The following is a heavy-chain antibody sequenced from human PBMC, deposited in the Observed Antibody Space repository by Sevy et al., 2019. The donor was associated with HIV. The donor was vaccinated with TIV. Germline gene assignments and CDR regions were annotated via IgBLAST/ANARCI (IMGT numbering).Heavy chain of an antibody. J-gene: IGHJ3*02. Sequence: GGSLTLSCAASGFTFSSYWMSWVRQAPGKGLEWVANIKQDGSEKYYVDSVKVRFTISRDNAKNSLYLQMNSLRADDTAVYYCARDRAMIVVLDAFDIWGQGTMVTVSS. CDR2: IKQDGSEK. CDR3: ARDRAMIVVLDAFDI. CDR1: GFTFSSYW. D-gene: IGHD3-22*01. V-gene: IGHV3-7*01.